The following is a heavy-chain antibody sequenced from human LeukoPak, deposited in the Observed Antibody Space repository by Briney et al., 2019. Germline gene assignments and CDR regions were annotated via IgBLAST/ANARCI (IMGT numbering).Heavy chain of an antibody. CDR3: ARSGLGAIYYYYYGMDV. V-gene: IGHV4-59*01. J-gene: IGHJ6*02. D-gene: IGHD1-26*01. Sequence: PSETLSLTCTVSGGSISSYYWSWIRQPPGKGLERIGYIYYSGSTNYNPSLKSRVTISVDTSKNQFPLKLSSVTAADTAVYYCARSGLGAIYYYYYGMDVWGQGTTVTVSS. CDR1: GGSISSYY. CDR2: IYYSGST.